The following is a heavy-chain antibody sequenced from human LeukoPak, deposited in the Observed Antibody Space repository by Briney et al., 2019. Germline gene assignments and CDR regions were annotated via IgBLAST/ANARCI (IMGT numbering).Heavy chain of an antibody. CDR2: INWNGGST. V-gene: IGHV3-20*04. Sequence: PGGSLRLSCAASGFTFDDYGMSCVRHAPEKGLGWGSGINWNGGSTGYADSVKGRFTISRDNAKNSLYLQMNSLRAEDTALYYCARDDYGDYYFDYWGQGTLVTVSS. J-gene: IGHJ4*02. D-gene: IGHD4-17*01. CDR1: GFTFDDYG. CDR3: ARDDYGDYYFDY.